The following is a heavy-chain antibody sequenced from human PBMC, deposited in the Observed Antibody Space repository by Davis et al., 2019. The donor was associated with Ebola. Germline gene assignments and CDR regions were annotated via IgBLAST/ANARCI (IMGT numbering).Heavy chain of an antibody. CDR3: ARERNNGDCGLDY. V-gene: IGHV3-21*01. CDR2: ISSSSSYI. J-gene: IGHJ4*02. D-gene: IGHD2-21*01. CDR1: GFTFSSYS. Sequence: PGGSLRLSCAASGFTFSSYSMNWVRQAPGKGLEWVSSISSSSSYIYYADSVKGQFTISRDNAKNSLYLQMNSLRAEDTAVYYCARERNNGDCGLDYWGQGTLVTVSS.